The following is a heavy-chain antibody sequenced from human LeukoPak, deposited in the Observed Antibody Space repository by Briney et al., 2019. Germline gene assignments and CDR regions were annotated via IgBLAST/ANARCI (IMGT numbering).Heavy chain of an antibody. V-gene: IGHV1-46*01. CDR1: GYNFISYY. Sequence: ASVKVSCKASGYNFISYYMHWVRQAPGQGLEWMGIINPSGGSTSYAQKFQDRVTMTRDTSTSTVYMELSSLKSEDTAVYYCAREDVVLVDAVRYYYYGMDVWGQGTAVTVSS. CDR2: INPSGGST. CDR3: AREDVVLVDAVRYYYYGMDV. J-gene: IGHJ6*02. D-gene: IGHD2-8*01.